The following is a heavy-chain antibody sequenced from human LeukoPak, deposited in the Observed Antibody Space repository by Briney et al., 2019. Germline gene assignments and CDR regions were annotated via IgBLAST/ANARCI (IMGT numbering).Heavy chain of an antibody. J-gene: IGHJ3*01. CDR3: AREQHRLVEGGTSAFDL. Sequence: GGSLRLSCGASGFTFSQSCMHCVRQAPGKGLAWVSHINRGWGLTNYALCVKARFTIHRDYAKNAVYLQMRSLRVEHKTIYFCAREQHRLVEGGTSAFDLGVEATLVTVSP. V-gene: IGHV3-74*01. D-gene: IGHD6-13*01. CDR1: GFTFSQSC. CDR2: INRGWGLT.